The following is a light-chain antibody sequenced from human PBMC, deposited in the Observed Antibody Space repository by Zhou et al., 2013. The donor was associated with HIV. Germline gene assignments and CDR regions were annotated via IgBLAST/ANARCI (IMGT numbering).Light chain of an antibody. CDR1: QSVSSSY. CDR3: QQYKNWPYT. J-gene: IGKJ2*01. Sequence: EIVLTQSPGTLSLSPGERATLSCRASQSVSSSYLAWYQQKPGQAPRLLIYGASTRATGIPARFSGTGSGTEFTLTISSLQSEDFAVYYCQQYKNWPYTFGQGTKLEIE. CDR2: GAS. V-gene: IGKV3-15*01.